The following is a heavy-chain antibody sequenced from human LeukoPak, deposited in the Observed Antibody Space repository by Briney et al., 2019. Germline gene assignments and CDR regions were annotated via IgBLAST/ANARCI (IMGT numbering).Heavy chain of an antibody. CDR2: IYYSGST. D-gene: IGHD6-6*01. V-gene: IGHV4-59*08. Sequence: SETLSLTCTVSGGSVSGYYWSWLRQPPGKGLEWIGYIYYSGSTNYNPSLKSRVTISVDTSKNQFSLKLTSVNAADTAVYYWARNREYSSSGLVWFDPWGHGILVTVSS. CDR1: GGSVSGYY. CDR3: ARNREYSSSGLVWFDP. J-gene: IGHJ5*02.